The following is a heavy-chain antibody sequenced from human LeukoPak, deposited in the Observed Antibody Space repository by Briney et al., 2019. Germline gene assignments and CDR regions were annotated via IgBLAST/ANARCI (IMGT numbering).Heavy chain of an antibody. Sequence: SGTLSLTCAVSGGSISSSNWWSWVRQPPGKGLEWIGEIYHSGSTNYNPSLKSRVTISVDKSKNQFSLKLSSVTAADTAVYYCARTISSGSSGWLFDYWGQGTLVTVSS. CDR3: ARTISSGSSGWLFDY. CDR1: GGSISSSNW. V-gene: IGHV4-4*02. CDR2: IYHSGST. J-gene: IGHJ4*02. D-gene: IGHD6-19*01.